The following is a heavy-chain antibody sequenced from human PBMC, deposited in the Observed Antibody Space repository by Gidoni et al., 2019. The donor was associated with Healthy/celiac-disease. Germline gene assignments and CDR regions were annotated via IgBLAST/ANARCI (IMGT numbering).Heavy chain of an antibody. J-gene: IGHJ6*02. CDR3: ANQHFFPTCGGDCPVYYYGMDV. Sequence: QVQLVESGGGVVQPGRSLRLSCAASGFTFSSYGMHWVRQAPGKGLEWVAVISYDGSNKYYADSVKGRFTISRDNSKNTLYLQMNSLRAEDTAVYYCANQHFFPTCGGDCPVYYYGMDVWGQGTTVTVSS. V-gene: IGHV3-30*18. CDR2: ISYDGSNK. D-gene: IGHD2-21*02. CDR1: GFTFSSYG.